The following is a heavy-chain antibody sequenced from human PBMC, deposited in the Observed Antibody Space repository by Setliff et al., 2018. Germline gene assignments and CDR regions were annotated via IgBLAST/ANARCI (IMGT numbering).Heavy chain of an antibody. J-gene: IGHJ4*02. V-gene: IGHV4-39*01. Sequence: KPSETLSLTCTVSGGSISSSSYYWGWIRQPPGKGLEWIGSMYYSGSTYYNPSLKSRVTISVDTSKNQFSLKLSSVTAADTDVYYCARHRPNLPFDAWGQGALVTVSS. CDR3: ARHRPNLPFDA. CDR2: MYYSGST. D-gene: IGHD7-27*01. CDR1: GGSISSSSYY.